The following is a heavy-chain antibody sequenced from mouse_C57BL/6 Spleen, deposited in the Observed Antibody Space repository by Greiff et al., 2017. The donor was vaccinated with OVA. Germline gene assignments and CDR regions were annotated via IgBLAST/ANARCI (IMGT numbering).Heavy chain of an antibody. CDR3: ARGDLGAY. J-gene: IGHJ3*01. D-gene: IGHD3-3*01. CDR2: IDPSDSYT. Sequence: VQLQQSGAELVKPGASVKLSCKASGYTFTSYWMQWVKQRPGQGLEWIGEIDPSDSYTNYNQKFKGKATLTVDTSSSTAYMQLSSLTSEDSAVYYCARGDLGAYWGQGTLVTVSA. V-gene: IGHV1-50*01. CDR1: GYTFTSYW.